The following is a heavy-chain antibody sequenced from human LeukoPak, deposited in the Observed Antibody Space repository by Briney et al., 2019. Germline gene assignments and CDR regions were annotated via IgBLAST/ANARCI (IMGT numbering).Heavy chain of an antibody. CDR3: ARISPITIFGVVIISPKYYFDY. J-gene: IGHJ4*02. V-gene: IGHV4-39*01. CDR2: IYYSGST. CDR1: GGSISSSSYY. D-gene: IGHD3-3*01. Sequence: SETLSLTCAVSGGSISSSSYYWGWIRQPQGKGLEWIGSIYYSGSTYYNPSLKRRVTISVDTFKNHFSLKLSSVTAADTAVYYCARISPITIFGVVIISPKYYFDYWGQGTLVTVSS.